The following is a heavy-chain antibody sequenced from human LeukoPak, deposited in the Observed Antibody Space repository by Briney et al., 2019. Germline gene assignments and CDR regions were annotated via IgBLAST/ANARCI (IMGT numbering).Heavy chain of an antibody. J-gene: IGHJ4*02. CDR3: ARDWFHAIDY. Sequence: GGSLRLSCAASGSTFSSYWMSWVRQAPGKGLEWVANIKQDGSEKYYVDSVKGRFTISRDNAKNSLFLQMNSLRVEDTAVYFCARDWFHAIDYWGQGSLVTVSS. V-gene: IGHV3-7*01. CDR1: GSTFSSYW. D-gene: IGHD2/OR15-2a*01. CDR2: IKQDGSEK.